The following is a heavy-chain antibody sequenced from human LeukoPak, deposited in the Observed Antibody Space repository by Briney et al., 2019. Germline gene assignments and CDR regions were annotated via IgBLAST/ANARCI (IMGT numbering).Heavy chain of an antibody. J-gene: IGHJ4*02. CDR2: MNPNSGNT. CDR1: GYTFTSYD. V-gene: IGHV1-8*01. CDR3: ARRSRYCSSTSCYARFDY. D-gene: IGHD2-2*01. Sequence: GASVTVSCKASGYTFTSYDINWVRQATGQGLEWMGWMNPNSGNTGYAQKFQGRVTMTRNTSISTAYMELSSLRSEDTAVYYCARRSRYCSSTSCYARFDYWGQGTLVTVSS.